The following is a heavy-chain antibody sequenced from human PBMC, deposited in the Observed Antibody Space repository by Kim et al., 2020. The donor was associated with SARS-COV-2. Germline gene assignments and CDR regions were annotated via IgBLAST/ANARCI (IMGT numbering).Heavy chain of an antibody. CDR2: IYPGDSDT. D-gene: IGHD5-18*01. V-gene: IGHV5-51*01. Sequence: GESLKISCKGSGYSFTSYWIGWVRQMPGKGLEWMGIIYPGDSDTRYSPSFQGQVTISADKSISTAYLQWSSLKASDTAMYYCARRRYSYGPRVGGDAFDIWGQGTMVTVSS. CDR1: GYSFTSYW. CDR3: ARRRYSYGPRVGGDAFDI. J-gene: IGHJ3*02.